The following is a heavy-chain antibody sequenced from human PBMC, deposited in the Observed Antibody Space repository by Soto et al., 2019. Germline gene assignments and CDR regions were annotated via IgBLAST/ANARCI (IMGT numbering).Heavy chain of an antibody. Sequence: PSETLSLTCAVYGGSFSCYYWSWIRQPPGKGLEWIGEINHSGSTNYNPSLKSRVTISVDTSKNQFSLKLSSVTAADTAVYYCARGPRVVMVPNDAFDIWGQGTMVTVS. CDR1: GGSFSCYY. CDR3: ARGPRVVMVPNDAFDI. J-gene: IGHJ3*02. CDR2: INHSGST. V-gene: IGHV4-34*01. D-gene: IGHD3-22*01.